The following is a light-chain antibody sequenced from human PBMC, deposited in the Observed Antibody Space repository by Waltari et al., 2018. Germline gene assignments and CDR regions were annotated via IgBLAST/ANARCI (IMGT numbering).Light chain of an antibody. Sequence: QSALTQPASVSGSPGQSITISCTGTISDLGPSNSLPWYQQHPGKAPKLMIYDVTNRPSGVSHRFSGSKSGNTASLTISGLQAEDEADYYCSSYTRTSTVIFGGGTKLTVL. V-gene: IGLV2-14*03. J-gene: IGLJ2*01. CDR1: ISDLGPSNS. CDR2: DVT. CDR3: SSYTRTSTVI.